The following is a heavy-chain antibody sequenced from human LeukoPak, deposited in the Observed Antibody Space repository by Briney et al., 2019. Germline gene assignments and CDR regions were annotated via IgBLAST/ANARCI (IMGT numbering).Heavy chain of an antibody. Sequence: NPSETLSLTCTVSGGSTSSYYWSWIRQPPGKGLEWIGYIYYSGSTNYTPSLKSRVTISVDTSKNQFSLKLSSVTAADTAVYYCAKSGYNWNSDAFDIWGQGTMVTVSS. CDR3: AKSGYNWNSDAFDI. CDR2: IYYSGST. CDR1: GGSTSSYY. V-gene: IGHV4-59*01. D-gene: IGHD1/OR15-1a*01. J-gene: IGHJ3*02.